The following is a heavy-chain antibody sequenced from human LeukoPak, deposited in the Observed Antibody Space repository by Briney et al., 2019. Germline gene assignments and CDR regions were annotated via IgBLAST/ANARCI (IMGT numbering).Heavy chain of an antibody. D-gene: IGHD5-12*01. Sequence: GGSLRLSCAASGFTFSNSWMSWVRQAPGKGLEWFGRIKSKTDGGTTDYAAPVKGRFTISRDDSKNTLYLQMNSLKTEDTAVYYAVATIRHGGSDYFDYWGQGTLVTVSS. CDR3: VATIRHGGSDYFDY. V-gene: IGHV3-15*01. J-gene: IGHJ4*02. CDR1: GFTFSNSW. CDR2: IKSKTDGGTT.